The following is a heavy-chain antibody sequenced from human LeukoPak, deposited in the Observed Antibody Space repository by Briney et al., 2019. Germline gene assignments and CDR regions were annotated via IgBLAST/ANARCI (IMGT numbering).Heavy chain of an antibody. J-gene: IGHJ5*02. CDR1: GFTFKKYW. Sequence: GGSLRLSCAASGFTFKKYWMNWVRQVPGKGLECLGNIKEDGSETYYADYVKGRFTISRDNPKNLLFLQINSLRVEDTAVYYCARETPRRGETRDGYRWGQGTLVTVSS. V-gene: IGHV3-7*01. D-gene: IGHD5-24*01. CDR2: IKEDGSET. CDR3: ARETPRRGETRDGYR.